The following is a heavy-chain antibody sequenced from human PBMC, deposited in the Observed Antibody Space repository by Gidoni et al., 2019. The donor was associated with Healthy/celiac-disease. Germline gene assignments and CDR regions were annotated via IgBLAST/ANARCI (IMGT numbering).Heavy chain of an antibody. CDR3: ARGTYYYDSSGYAHDAFDI. D-gene: IGHD3-22*01. Sequence: TRNKANSYTTEYAASVKGRFTISRDDSKNSLYLQMNSLKTEDTAVYYCARGTYYYDSSGYAHDAFDIWGQGTMVTVSS. V-gene: IGHV3-72*01. J-gene: IGHJ3*02. CDR2: TRNKANSYTT.